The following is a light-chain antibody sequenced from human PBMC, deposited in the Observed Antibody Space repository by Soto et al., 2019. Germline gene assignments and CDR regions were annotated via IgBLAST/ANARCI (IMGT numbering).Light chain of an antibody. CDR3: MQALQAPSM. J-gene: IGKJ1*01. V-gene: IGKV2-28*01. CDR1: QSLLQSNGYNY. CDR2: LGF. Sequence: EIVITQSPLSLPGNTPQTASISCTSTQSLLQSNGYNYVHWYLQKPGQSPQLLIYLGFNRASGVPDRFSGSGSGTDFTLRISRVEAGDVGIYYCMQALQAPSMFGKGTKVDIK.